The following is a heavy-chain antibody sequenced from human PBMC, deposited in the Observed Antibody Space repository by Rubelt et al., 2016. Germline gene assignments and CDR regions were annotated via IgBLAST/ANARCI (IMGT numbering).Heavy chain of an antibody. Sequence: EVQLLESGGGLVQPGGSLRLSCAASGFTFSSYAMSWVRQAPGKGLEWVSAISGSGGSTYYADSVKGRLTISRDNSKNTRYLQMNSLRAEDTAVYYCAKVPIRTVTSTFDYWGQGTLVTVSS. J-gene: IGHJ4*02. CDR3: AKVPIRTVTSTFDY. D-gene: IGHD4-17*01. CDR1: GFTFSSYA. V-gene: IGHV3-23*01. CDR2: ISGSGGST.